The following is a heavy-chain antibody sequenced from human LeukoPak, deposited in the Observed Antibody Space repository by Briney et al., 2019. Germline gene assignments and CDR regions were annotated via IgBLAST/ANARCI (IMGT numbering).Heavy chain of an antibody. CDR2: IDYSVTT. CDR1: GGSIGTSLYY. V-gene: IGHV4-39*01. CDR3: ARHPLSGRGSPSTFDF. Sequence: SETLSLTCTVSGGSIGTSLYYWGWIRQPPGKGLEWIGSIDYSVTTYYNPSLQSRVTMSVDTSRHQFSLRLSSVTATDTAVYYCARHPLSGRGSPSTFDFWGQGTLVTVSS. D-gene: IGHD3-3*01. J-gene: IGHJ4*02.